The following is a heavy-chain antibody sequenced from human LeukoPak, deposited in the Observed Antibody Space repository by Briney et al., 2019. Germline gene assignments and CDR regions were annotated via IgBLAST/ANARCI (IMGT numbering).Heavy chain of an antibody. V-gene: IGHV1-18*01. CDR1: GYTFTSYG. Sequence: ASVKVSCKASGYTFTSYGISWVRQAPGQWLEWMGWISAYNGNTNYAQKLQGRVTMTTDTSTSTAYMELRSLRFDDTAVYYCARKGKQQLVEAFDYWGQGTLVTVSS. CDR3: ARKGKQQLVEAFDY. D-gene: IGHD6-13*01. CDR2: ISAYNGNT. J-gene: IGHJ4*02.